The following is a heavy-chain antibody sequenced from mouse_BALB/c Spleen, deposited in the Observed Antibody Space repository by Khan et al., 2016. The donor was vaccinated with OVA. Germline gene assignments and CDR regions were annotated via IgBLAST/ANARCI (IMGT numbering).Heavy chain of an antibody. D-gene: IGHD1-1*01. CDR3: ARSNYYCRSLYAMDY. J-gene: IGHJ4*01. CDR1: GYTFTSYW. CDR2: IAPGSGGA. Sequence: DLVKPGASVKLSCKASGYTFTSYWINWIKQRPGQGLEWIGQIAPGSGGAYYNEMFKGKATLTVATSSSTAYIQLSSLSSEDSAVYFCARSNYYCRSLYAMDYWGQGTSVTVSS. V-gene: IGHV1S41*01.